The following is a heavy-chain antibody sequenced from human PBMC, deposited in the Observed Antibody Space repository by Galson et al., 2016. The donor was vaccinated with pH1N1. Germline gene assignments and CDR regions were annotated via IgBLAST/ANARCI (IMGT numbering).Heavy chain of an antibody. J-gene: IGHJ6*02. CDR3: AKDIGYCSSTSCQYYYYYGMDV. CDR1: GFTFSSYA. D-gene: IGHD2-2*01. Sequence: SLRLSCAASGFTFSSYAMSWVRQAPGKGLEWVSAISGSGGSTYYADSVKGRFTISRDKSENTLYLQMNSLRAEDTAVYYCAKDIGYCSSTSCQYYYYYGMDVWGQGTTVTVS. CDR2: ISGSGGST. V-gene: IGHV3-23*01.